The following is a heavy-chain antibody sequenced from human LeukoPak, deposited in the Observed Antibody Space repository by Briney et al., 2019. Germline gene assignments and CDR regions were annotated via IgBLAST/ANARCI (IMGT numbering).Heavy chain of an antibody. D-gene: IGHD2-2*01. CDR1: GFTFSSYS. CDR3: AKVVYGSTSYYNPFQH. V-gene: IGHV3-23*01. Sequence: PGGSLRLSCAASGFTFSSYSMNWVRQAPGKGLEWVSAISGSGGSTYYADSVKGRFTISRDNSKNTLYLQMNSLRAEDTAVYYCAKVVYGSTSYYNPFQHWGQGTLVTVSS. CDR2: ISGSGGST. J-gene: IGHJ1*01.